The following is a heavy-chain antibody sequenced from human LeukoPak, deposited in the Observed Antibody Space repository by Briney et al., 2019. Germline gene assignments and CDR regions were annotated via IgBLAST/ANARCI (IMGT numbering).Heavy chain of an antibody. CDR3: ASGSGYYDY. Sequence: SETLSLTCTVSGGSTSSYYWSWIRQPPGKGLEWIGYIYYSGSTNYNPSLKSRVTISVDTSKNQFSLKLSSVTAADTAVYYCASGSGYYDYWGQGTLVTVSS. J-gene: IGHJ4*02. CDR1: GGSTSSYY. D-gene: IGHD3-3*01. CDR2: IYYSGST. V-gene: IGHV4-59*08.